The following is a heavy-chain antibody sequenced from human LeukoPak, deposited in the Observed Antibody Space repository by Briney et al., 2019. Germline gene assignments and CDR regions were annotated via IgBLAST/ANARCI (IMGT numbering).Heavy chain of an antibody. D-gene: IGHD3/OR15-3a*01. CDR2: ISGSGVST. Sequence: GGSLRLSCAASGFTFSSYTMSWVRQAPGKGLEWVSSISGSGVSTYYADYVKGRFTLSKDNSKNTLYLQINSLRAEDTAVYYCAKQWRGTGDAFDIWGQGTMVTVSS. V-gene: IGHV3-23*01. CDR1: GFTFSSYT. J-gene: IGHJ3*02. CDR3: AKQWRGTGDAFDI.